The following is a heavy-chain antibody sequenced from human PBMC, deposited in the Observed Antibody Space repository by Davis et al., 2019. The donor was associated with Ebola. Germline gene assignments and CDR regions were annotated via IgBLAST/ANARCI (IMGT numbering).Heavy chain of an antibody. Sequence: PGGSLRLSCAASGFTFSNYGMNWVRQAPGKGLEWVSTIGSSTTTTYYSDSVKGRFTISRENSKNTLYLQMDNLRAEDTAIYYCTKGGYNSAFDPWGQGTLVTVSS. D-gene: IGHD5-18*01. CDR1: GFTFSNYG. CDR2: IGSSTTTT. CDR3: TKGGYNSAFDP. J-gene: IGHJ5*02. V-gene: IGHV3-23*01.